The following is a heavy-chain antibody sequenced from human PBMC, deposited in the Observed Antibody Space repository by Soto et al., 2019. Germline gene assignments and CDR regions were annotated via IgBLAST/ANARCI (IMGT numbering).Heavy chain of an antibody. CDR1: GGSISSGGYY. V-gene: IGHV4-31*03. Sequence: ASETLSLTCTVSGGSISSGGYYWSWIRQHPGKGLEWIGYIYYSGSTYFNPSLKSRLTISVDTSKNQFSLQLSSVTAADTAVYYCARAVHSSSSEGANWFDPWGQGTLVTVSS. CDR3: ARAVHSSSSEGANWFDP. J-gene: IGHJ5*02. CDR2: IYYSGST. D-gene: IGHD6-6*01.